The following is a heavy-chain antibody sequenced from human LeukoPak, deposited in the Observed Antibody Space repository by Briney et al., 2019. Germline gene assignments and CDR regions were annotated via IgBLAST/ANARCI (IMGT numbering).Heavy chain of an antibody. CDR1: GYTFTGYY. J-gene: IGHJ4*02. CDR2: MNPNSGNT. CDR3: ARFTSGYYGYFDY. Sequence: ASVKVSCKTSGYTFTGYYMHWVRQATGQGLEWMGWMNPNSGNTAYAQKFQGRVTITRNTSISTAYMELSRLRSDDTAVYFCARFTSGYYGYFDYWGQGTLVAVSS. V-gene: IGHV1-8*03. D-gene: IGHD3-22*01.